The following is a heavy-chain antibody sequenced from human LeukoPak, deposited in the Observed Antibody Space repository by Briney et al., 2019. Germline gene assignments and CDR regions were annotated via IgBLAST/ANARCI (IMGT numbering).Heavy chain of an antibody. CDR2: MNPNSGNT. Sequence: ASVKVSCKASGYTFTSYGISWVRQATGQGLEWMGWMNPNSGNTGYAQKFQSRVTVTRNTSINTAYMELNSLRSEDTAVYYCARANPLDYWGQGTLVTVSS. CDR1: GYTFTSYG. CDR3: ARANPLDY. V-gene: IGHV1-8*01. J-gene: IGHJ4*02.